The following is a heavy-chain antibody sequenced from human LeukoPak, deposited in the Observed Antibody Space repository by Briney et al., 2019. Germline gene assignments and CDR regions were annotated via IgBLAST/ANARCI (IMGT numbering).Heavy chain of an antibody. Sequence: PGGSLKLSCAASGFAFSSYGMHWVRQAPGKGLEWVAVISYDGSNKYYADSVKGRFTISRDNSKNTLYLQMNSLRAEDTAMYYCAKDDGDYVELPVDYFDYWGQGTLVTVSS. CDR2: ISYDGSNK. J-gene: IGHJ4*02. CDR1: GFAFSSYG. D-gene: IGHD4-17*01. CDR3: AKDDGDYVELPVDYFDY. V-gene: IGHV3-30*18.